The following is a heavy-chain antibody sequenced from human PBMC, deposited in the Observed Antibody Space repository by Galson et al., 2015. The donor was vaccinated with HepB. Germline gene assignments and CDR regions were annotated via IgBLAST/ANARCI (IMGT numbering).Heavy chain of an antibody. Sequence: SLRLSCAASGFTFTTYAMHWVRQAPGKGLEWVAIISNDGVKKYYADSVKGRFTISRDNSKNSIYLQMNILRVEDTAVYYCTKDLAGYGAFDMWAQGTVVTVSS. CDR3: TKDLAGYGAFDM. CDR2: ISNDGVKK. V-gene: IGHV3-30-3*01. D-gene: IGHD3-9*01. J-gene: IGHJ3*02. CDR1: GFTFTTYA.